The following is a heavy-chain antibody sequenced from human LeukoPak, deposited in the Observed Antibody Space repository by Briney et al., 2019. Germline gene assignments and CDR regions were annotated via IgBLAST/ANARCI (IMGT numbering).Heavy chain of an antibody. Sequence: GESLKISCKGSGYTFTSYWIGWVRQMPGKGLEWMRIISRGASYTRYSPSFQGQVTISADKSINTAYLQWSSLKASDTAMYFCARGDDLLLLDYWGQGTLVTVSS. CDR2: ISRGASYT. J-gene: IGHJ4*02. CDR1: GYTFTSYW. V-gene: IGHV5-51*01. D-gene: IGHD3-16*01. CDR3: ARGDDLLLLDY.